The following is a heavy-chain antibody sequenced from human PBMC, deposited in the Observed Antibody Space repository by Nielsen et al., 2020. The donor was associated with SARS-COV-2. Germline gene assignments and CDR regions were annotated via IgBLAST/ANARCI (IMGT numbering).Heavy chain of an antibody. CDR3: ARDAAYSRFDY. J-gene: IGHJ4*02. CDR2: INEDGSVV. Sequence: GESLKISCAASGLIFSSSWMVWVRQAPGKGLEWVANINEDGSVVNYVDSVKGRFTISRDNAGKSLYLQMNSLRAEDKAVYYCARDAAYSRFDYWGQGTLVTVSS. CDR1: GLIFSSSW. D-gene: IGHD4-11*01. V-gene: IGHV3-7*05.